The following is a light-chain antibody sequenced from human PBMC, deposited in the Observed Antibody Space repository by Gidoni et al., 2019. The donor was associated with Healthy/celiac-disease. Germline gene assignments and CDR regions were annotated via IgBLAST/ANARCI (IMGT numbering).Light chain of an antibody. V-gene: IGLV2-11*01. J-gene: IGLJ2*01. CDR1: SSDVGGYNY. Sequence: QSALTQPRSVSGPPGQSVTIFCTGTSSDVGGYNYVSWYQQHPGKAPKLMIYDVSKRPSGVPDRFSGSKSGNTASLTISGLQAEDEADYYCCSYAGSYTFEFGGGTKLTVL. CDR3: CSYAGSYTFE. CDR2: DVS.